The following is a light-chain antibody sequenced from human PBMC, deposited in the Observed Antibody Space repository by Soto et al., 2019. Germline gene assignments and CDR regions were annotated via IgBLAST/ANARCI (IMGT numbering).Light chain of an antibody. J-gene: IGLJ2*01. CDR1: SNDVGGYDY. V-gene: IGLV2-14*01. CDR2: EVS. Sequence: QSVLTQPASVSGSPGQSITISCSGTSNDVGGYDYVSWYQQHPGKAPKLVIYEVSNRPSWVSNRFSGSKSGNTASLTISGLQPEDEADYYCNSYTSSYTLVFGGGTKPTVL. CDR3: NSYTSSYTLV.